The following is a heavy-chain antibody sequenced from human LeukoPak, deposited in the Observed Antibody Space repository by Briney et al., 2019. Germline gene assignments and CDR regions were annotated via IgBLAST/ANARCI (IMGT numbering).Heavy chain of an antibody. J-gene: IGHJ3*02. CDR2: ISYDGSNK. D-gene: IGHD3-22*01. CDR1: GFTFSSYA. CDR3: ANTYYYDSSGGI. V-gene: IGHV3-30*04. Sequence: PGGSLRLSCAASGFTFSSYAMHWVRQAPGKGLEWVAVISYDGSNKYYADSVKGRFTISRDNSKNTLYLQMNSLRAEDTAVYYCANTYYYDSSGGIWGQGTMVTVSS.